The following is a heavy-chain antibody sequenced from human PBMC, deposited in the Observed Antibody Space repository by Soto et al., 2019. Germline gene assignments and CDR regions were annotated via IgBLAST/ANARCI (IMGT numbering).Heavy chain of an antibody. CDR1: GFVFINYG. D-gene: IGHD3-10*01. CDR3: AKVMGSTSSTANFDY. J-gene: IGHJ4*02. Sequence: GGSLRLSCAASGFVFINYGMHWVRQAPGKGLEWVAVISYNGGDKYHSDSVKGRFTISRDNSKNSLYLQMNSLRAEDTAVYYCAKVMGSTSSTANFDYWGRGTLVTVSS. V-gene: IGHV3-30*18. CDR2: ISYNGGDK.